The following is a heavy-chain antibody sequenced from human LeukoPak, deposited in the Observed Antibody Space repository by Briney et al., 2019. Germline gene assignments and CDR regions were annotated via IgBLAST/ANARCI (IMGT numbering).Heavy chain of an antibody. V-gene: IGHV1-2*02. Sequence: ASVKVSCKPSGYTFTGYYMHWVRQAPGQGLEWMGCINPTSGDTNYAQKFQGTVTMTRDTSISTAYMELNRLTSDDTAVFYCALGGSITMLRGNWLDPWGQGTLVTVSS. CDR2: INPTSGDT. CDR1: GYTFTGYY. CDR3: ALGGSITMLRGNWLDP. D-gene: IGHD3-10*01. J-gene: IGHJ5*02.